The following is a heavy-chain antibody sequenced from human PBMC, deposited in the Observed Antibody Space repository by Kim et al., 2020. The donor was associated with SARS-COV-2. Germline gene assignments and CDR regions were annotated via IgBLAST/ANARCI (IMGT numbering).Heavy chain of an antibody. CDR2: IIPLLGMT. Sequence: SVTVSCKASGGTFSNYAITWVRQAPGQGLEWIGRIIPLLGMTNYAQQLQGRLTITADKSTNTAYMELSSLRFEDTAVYYCATGTTLEWFNYWGQGTLVTVSS. V-gene: IGHV1-69*04. D-gene: IGHD3-3*01. CDR3: ATGTTLEWFNY. J-gene: IGHJ4*02. CDR1: GGTFSNYA.